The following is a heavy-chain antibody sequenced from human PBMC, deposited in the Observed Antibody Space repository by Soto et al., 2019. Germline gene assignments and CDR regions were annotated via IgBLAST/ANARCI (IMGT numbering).Heavy chain of an antibody. CDR1: GVSISSSSYY. CDR3: ARSVDP. CDR2: IFYSGTT. Sequence: SETLSLTCAVSGVSISSSSYYWSWIRQHPGKGLEWIGYIFYSGTTYYNPSLKSRVTISVDTSKNQFSLKLNSVTAADTAVYYCARSVDPWGQGTLVTVSS. V-gene: IGHV4-31*11. J-gene: IGHJ5*02.